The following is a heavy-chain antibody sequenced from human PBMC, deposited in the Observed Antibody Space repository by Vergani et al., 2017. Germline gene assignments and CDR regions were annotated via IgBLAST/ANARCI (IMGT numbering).Heavy chain of an antibody. D-gene: IGHD2-21*01. Sequence: QVHLQESGPGVVKPSDTLSLTCTVSGGSMSDFYWTWIRQPAGRGLEWIGRIYPNGNGNYNESLRSRLTMSIDTSRSQFSLSLNSVTAADTAVYYCARGNCGVNCPKYNWLAPWGRGILVTVSS. CDR3: ARGNCGVNCPKYNWLAP. CDR1: GGSMSDFY. CDR2: IYPNGNG. V-gene: IGHV4-4*07. J-gene: IGHJ5*02.